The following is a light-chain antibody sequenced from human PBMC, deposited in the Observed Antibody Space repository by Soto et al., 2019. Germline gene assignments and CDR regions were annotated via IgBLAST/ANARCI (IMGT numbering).Light chain of an antibody. J-gene: IGKJ5*01. CDR3: QQYGGSPRIT. CDR2: GAS. CDR1: ERLSSVY. Sequence: EIVLTQPPGTLSLSPGETATLSCRAIERLSSVYLAWYQQRPGQPPRLLIYGASNRATGIPDRFSGSGSGTDFTLIINRLEPEDVAIYYCQQYGGSPRITFGQGTRLEIK. V-gene: IGKV3-20*01.